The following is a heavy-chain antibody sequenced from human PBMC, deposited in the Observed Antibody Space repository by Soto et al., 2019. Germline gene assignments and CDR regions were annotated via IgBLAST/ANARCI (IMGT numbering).Heavy chain of an antibody. CDR3: ARDYEPPTGGFDP. CDR1: GFTFSSYA. Sequence: PGGSLRLSCAASGFTFSSYAMHWVRQAPGKGLEWVAVISYDGSNKYYADSVKGRFTISRDNSKNTPYLQMNSLRAEDTAVYYCARDYEPPTGGFDPWGQGTLVTVSS. J-gene: IGHJ5*02. CDR2: ISYDGSNK. V-gene: IGHV3-30-3*01. D-gene: IGHD5-12*01.